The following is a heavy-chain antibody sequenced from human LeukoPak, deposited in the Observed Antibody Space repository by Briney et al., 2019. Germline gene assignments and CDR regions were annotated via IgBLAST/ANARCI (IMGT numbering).Heavy chain of an antibody. V-gene: IGHV4-34*01. Sequence: SETLSLTCAVYGGSFNGYTWSWIRQSPGKGLEWFGEIFYNGNAKYNPSLSSGVTISVDPSKNQFSLKVTYVTAADSAVYYCARGDDYGDYDGRYFDYWGQGTLVTVSS. J-gene: IGHJ4*02. CDR3: ARGDDYGDYDGRYFDY. CDR2: IFYNGNA. D-gene: IGHD4-17*01. CDR1: GGSFNGYT.